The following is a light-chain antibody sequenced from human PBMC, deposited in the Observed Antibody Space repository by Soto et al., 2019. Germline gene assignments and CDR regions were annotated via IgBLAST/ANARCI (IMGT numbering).Light chain of an antibody. CDR1: SSDVGGYNY. Sequence: QSALTQPASVSGSPGQSITISCTGTSSDVGGYNYVSWYQQHPGKAPKLMIYEVSNRPSGVSNRFSGSKSGNTASLTISGLQAGDAADYYGSSYTSSSTPWVFGGGTKLTVL. V-gene: IGLV2-14*01. CDR2: EVS. CDR3: SSYTSSSTPWV. J-gene: IGLJ3*02.